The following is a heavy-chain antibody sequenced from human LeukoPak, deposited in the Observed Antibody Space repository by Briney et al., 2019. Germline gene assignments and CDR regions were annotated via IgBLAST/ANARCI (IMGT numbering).Heavy chain of an antibody. CDR1: GGSISSNDYY. D-gene: IGHD3-10*01. CDR2: IYYSGST. CDR3: ARETHDPTMVRGVVDY. V-gene: IGHV4-30-4*01. J-gene: IGHJ4*02. Sequence: SETLSLTCTVSGGSISSNDYYWSWIRQPPGKGLEWIGYIYYSGSTYYNPFLKSRLTISADTSKNQFSLKLRSVTAADTAVYYCARETHDPTMVRGVVDYWGRGTLVTVSS.